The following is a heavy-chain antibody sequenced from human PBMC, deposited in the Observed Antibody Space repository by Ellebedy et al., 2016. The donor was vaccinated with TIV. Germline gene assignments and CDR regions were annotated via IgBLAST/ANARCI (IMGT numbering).Heavy chain of an antibody. CDR1: GGSISSRSYY. J-gene: IGHJ5*02. V-gene: IGHV4-39*07. CDR3: ARCETGSGSGWCNWLDP. Sequence: MPSETLSLTCTVSGGSISSRSYYWGWIRQPPGTHLEWIGTIYYNGNAYYNPSLRSPVSISIDTSKNQFSLRLSSVTAADTAVYYCARCETGSGSGWCNWLDPWGQGTLVTVSS. D-gene: IGHD3-22*01. CDR2: IYYNGNA.